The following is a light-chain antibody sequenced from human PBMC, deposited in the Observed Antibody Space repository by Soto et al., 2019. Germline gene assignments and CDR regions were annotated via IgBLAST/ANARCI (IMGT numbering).Light chain of an antibody. CDR1: QGVTTN. J-gene: IGKJ5*01. Sequence: EIVLTQSPASLPVSPGESVTLSCRAGQGVTTNFAWYQQKSGQSPRLLIYDVSTRATGVPARFSGTGSETDFTLTISGLQSEDSAVYFCQQYNNWPFSFGQGTRLEIK. CDR3: QQYNNWPFS. CDR2: DVS. V-gene: IGKV3-15*01.